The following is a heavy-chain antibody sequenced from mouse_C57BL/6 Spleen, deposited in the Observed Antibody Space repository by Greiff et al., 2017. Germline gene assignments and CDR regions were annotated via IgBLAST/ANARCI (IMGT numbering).Heavy chain of an antibody. J-gene: IGHJ4*01. CDR1: GFTFSSYA. D-gene: IGHD2-1*01. CDR3: ARDRGNYLYYAMDY. Sequence: EVQVVESGGGLVKPGGSLKLSCAASGFTFSSYAMSWVRQTPEKSLEWVATISDGGSYTYYPDNVKGRFTISRDNAKNNLYLQMSHLKSEDTAMYYCARDRGNYLYYAMDYWGQGTSVTVSS. V-gene: IGHV5-4*01. CDR2: ISDGGSYT.